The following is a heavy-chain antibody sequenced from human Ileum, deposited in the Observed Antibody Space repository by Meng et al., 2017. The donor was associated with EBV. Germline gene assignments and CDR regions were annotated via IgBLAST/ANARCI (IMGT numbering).Heavy chain of an antibody. CDR3: ARAGYDSSGYYPHPFDY. V-gene: IGHV1-3*01. J-gene: IGHJ4*02. CDR2: INAGNGNT. D-gene: IGHD3-22*01. Sequence: QVQLVQSGAELKKPGASVNVFCKALGYTLTSYAMHWVRQAPGQRLEWMGWINAGNGNTKYSQRFQGRVTITRDTSASTAYMELSSLRSEDTTVYYCARAGYDSSGYYPHPFDYWGQGTLVTVAS. CDR1: GYTLTSYA.